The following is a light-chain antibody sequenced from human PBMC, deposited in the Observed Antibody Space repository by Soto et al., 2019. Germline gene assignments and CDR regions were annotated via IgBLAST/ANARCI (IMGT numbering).Light chain of an antibody. Sequence: DIQMTQSPSSLSASIGDRVTITCRASQGITNYLAWYQQKPGKVPKLLIYAASTLHSGVPSRFIGSASGTNFTLTISSMQPEDVATYYCQRYKSDLCTVGPGPRVDIK. CDR1: QGITNY. V-gene: IGKV1-27*01. CDR2: AAS. J-gene: IGKJ3*01. CDR3: QRYKSDLCT.